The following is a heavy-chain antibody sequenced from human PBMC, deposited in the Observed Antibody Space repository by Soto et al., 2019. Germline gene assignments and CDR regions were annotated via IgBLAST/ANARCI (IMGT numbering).Heavy chain of an antibody. CDR2: ISSNGGST. V-gene: IGHV3-64*01. Sequence: GGSLRLSCAASGFTFSSYAMHWVRQAPGKGLEYVSAISSNGGSTYYANSVKGRFTISRDNSKNTLYLQMGSLRAEDMAVYYCAREGLYEESYYYYYMDVWGKGTTVTSP. CDR1: GFTFSSYA. CDR3: AREGLYEESYYYYYMDV. D-gene: IGHD3-3*01. J-gene: IGHJ6*03.